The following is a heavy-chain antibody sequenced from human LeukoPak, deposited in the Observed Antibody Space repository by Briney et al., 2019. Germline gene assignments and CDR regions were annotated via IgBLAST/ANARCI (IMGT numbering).Heavy chain of an antibody. V-gene: IGHV4-34*01. CDR1: GGSISSYY. CDR3: ARADYYDILTGYRNPFFDY. D-gene: IGHD3-9*01. J-gene: IGHJ4*02. Sequence: SETLSLTCTVSGGSISSYYWSWIRQPPGKGLEWIGEINYSGSTNYNPSLKSRATISVDTSKNQFSLKLSSVTAADTAVYYCARADYYDILTGYRNPFFDYWGQGTLVTVSS. CDR2: INYSGST.